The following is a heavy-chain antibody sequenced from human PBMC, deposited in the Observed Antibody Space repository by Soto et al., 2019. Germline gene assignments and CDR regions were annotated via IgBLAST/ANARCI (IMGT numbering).Heavy chain of an antibody. CDR3: ARHSSGRPWFGELWYFDY. CDR2: IYYSGST. J-gene: IGHJ4*02. CDR1: GGSISSSSYY. Sequence: SETLSLTCTVSGGSISSSSYYWGWIRQPPGKGLERIGSIYYSGSTYYNPSLKSRVTISVDTSKNQFSLKLSSVTAADTAVYYCARHSSGRPWFGELWYFDYWGQGTLVTVSS. V-gene: IGHV4-39*01. D-gene: IGHD3-10*01.